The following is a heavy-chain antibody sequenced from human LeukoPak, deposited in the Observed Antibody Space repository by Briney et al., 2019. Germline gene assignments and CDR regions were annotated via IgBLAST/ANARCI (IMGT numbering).Heavy chain of an antibody. CDR3: ARLGGDFWSGYISYYYMDV. CDR2: IIPIFGTA. D-gene: IGHD3-3*01. Sequence: GASVKVSCKASGGTFSSYAISWVRQAPGQGLEWVGGIIPIFGTANYAQKFQGRVTITADESTSTAYMELSSLRSEDTAVYYCARLGGDFWSGYISYYYMDVWGKGTTVTVSS. J-gene: IGHJ6*03. CDR1: GGTFSSYA. V-gene: IGHV1-69*13.